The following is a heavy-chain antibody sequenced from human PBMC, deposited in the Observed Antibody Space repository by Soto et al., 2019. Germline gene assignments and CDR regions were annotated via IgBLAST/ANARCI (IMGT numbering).Heavy chain of an antibody. CDR2: ISYDGSNK. D-gene: IGHD3-22*01. CDR1: GFTFSSYA. Sequence: PGGSLRLSCAASGFTFSSYAMHWVRQAPGKGLEWVAVISYDGSNKYYADSVKGRFTISRDNSKNTLYLQMNSLRAEDTAVYYCARVPDSDCFDYWGQGTLVTVSS. J-gene: IGHJ4*02. CDR3: ARVPDSDCFDY. V-gene: IGHV3-30-3*01.